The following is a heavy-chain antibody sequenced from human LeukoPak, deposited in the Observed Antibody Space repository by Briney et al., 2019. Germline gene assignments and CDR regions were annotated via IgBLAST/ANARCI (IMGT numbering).Heavy chain of an antibody. CDR2: IYYSGST. V-gene: IGHV4-39*07. CDR3: ARKGGNYYYYYYMDV. Sequence: PSETLSLTCTVSGGSISSSSYYWGWIRQPPGKGLEWIGSIYYSGSTYYNPSLKSRVTISVDTSKNQFSLKLSSVTAADTAVYYCARKGGNYYYYYYMDVWGKGTTVTVSS. D-gene: IGHD3-16*01. CDR1: GGSISSSSYY. J-gene: IGHJ6*03.